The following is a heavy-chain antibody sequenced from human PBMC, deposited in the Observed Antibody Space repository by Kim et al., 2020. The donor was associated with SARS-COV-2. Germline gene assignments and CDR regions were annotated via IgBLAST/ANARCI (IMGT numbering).Heavy chain of an antibody. CDR3: ARDRPTARGWFDP. Sequence: ASVKVSCKASGFLFSTYTITWVRQAPGQGLEWMGWISVYNGKTNYAEKFQGRVNITADTSSTTSYMELRSLRADDTAIYFCARDRPTARGWFDPWGQGTPVTVSS. CDR2: ISVYNGKT. J-gene: IGHJ5*02. V-gene: IGHV1-18*01. D-gene: IGHD3-10*01. CDR1: GFLFSTYT.